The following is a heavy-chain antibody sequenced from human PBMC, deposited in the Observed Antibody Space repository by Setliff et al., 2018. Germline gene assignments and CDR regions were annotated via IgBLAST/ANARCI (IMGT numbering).Heavy chain of an antibody. CDR1: GFTFSSYS. CDR2: IKQDGSEK. Sequence: GGSLRLSCAASGFTFSSYSMSWVRQAPGKGLEWVANIKQDGSEKYYVDSVKGRFTISRDNAKNSLYLQMNSLRAEDTAVYYCARGGGSVWEPLPWNYWGQGTLVTVSS. D-gene: IGHD1-26*01. J-gene: IGHJ4*02. CDR3: ARGGGSVWEPLPWNY. V-gene: IGHV3-7*01.